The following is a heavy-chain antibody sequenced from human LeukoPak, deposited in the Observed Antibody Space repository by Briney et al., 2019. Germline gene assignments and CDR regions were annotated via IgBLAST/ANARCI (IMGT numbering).Heavy chain of an antibody. D-gene: IGHD3-10*01. V-gene: IGHV4-39*01. Sequence: SETLSLTCTVSGDSISSTNYYWGWIRQPPGKGLEWVGSIYYSGSTYYNPSLESRVTISVDTSKNQFSLKLSSVTAADTAVYYCARLRIYYGSGSYLGWFDPWGQGTLVTVSS. CDR2: IYYSGST. CDR1: GDSISSTNYY. J-gene: IGHJ5*02. CDR3: ARLRIYYGSGSYLGWFDP.